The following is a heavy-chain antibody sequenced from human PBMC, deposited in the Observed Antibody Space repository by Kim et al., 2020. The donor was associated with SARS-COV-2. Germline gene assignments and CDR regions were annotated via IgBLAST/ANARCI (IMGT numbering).Heavy chain of an antibody. D-gene: IGHD3-3*01. CDR3: ARDLSSRDFWSGSADYYYYMDV. J-gene: IGHJ6*03. CDR1: GYTFTSYG. CDR2: ISAYNGNT. V-gene: IGHV1-18*01. Sequence: ASVKVSCKASGYTFTSYGISWVRQAPGQGLEWMGWISAYNGNTNYAQKLQGRVTMTTDTSTSTAYMELRSLRSDDTAVYYCARDLSSRDFWSGSADYYYYMDVWGKGTTVTVSS.